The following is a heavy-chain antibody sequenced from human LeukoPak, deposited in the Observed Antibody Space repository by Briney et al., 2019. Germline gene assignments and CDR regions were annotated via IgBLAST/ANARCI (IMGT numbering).Heavy chain of an antibody. D-gene: IGHD6-19*01. CDR1: GFTFSSYA. J-gene: IGHJ6*02. V-gene: IGHV3-23*01. Sequence: PGGSLRLSCAASGFTFSSYAMSWVRQAPGKGLEWVSAISGSGGSTYYAGSVKGRFTISRDNSKNTLYLQMNSLRAEDTAVYYCAKKSSGWYYHYYGMDVWGQGTTVTVSS. CDR2: ISGSGGST. CDR3: AKKSSGWYYHYYGMDV.